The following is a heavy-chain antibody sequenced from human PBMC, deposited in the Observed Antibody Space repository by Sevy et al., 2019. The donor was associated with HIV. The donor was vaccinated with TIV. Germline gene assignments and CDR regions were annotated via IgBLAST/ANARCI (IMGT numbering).Heavy chain of an antibody. Sequence: ASVKVSCKASGYTFTSYYMHWVRQAPGQGLEWMGIINPSGGSTSYAQKFQGRVTMTRDTSTSTVYMELSSLRSEDTAVYYCAIDGEYYGSGSSNWFDPWGQGTLVTVSS. D-gene: IGHD3-10*01. CDR2: INPSGGST. CDR3: AIDGEYYGSGSSNWFDP. J-gene: IGHJ5*02. V-gene: IGHV1-46*01. CDR1: GYTFTSYY.